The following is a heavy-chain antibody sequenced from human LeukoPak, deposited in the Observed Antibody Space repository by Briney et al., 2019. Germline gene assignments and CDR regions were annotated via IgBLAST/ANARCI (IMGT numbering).Heavy chain of an antibody. CDR1: GGSFSGYY. J-gene: IGHJ2*01. D-gene: IGHD5-18*01. CDR2: INHSGST. Sequence: SETLSLTCAVYGGSFSGYYWSWIRQPPGKWLEYIGEINHSGSTNSNPSLKSRVTISVDTSKNQFSLRLRSVTAADTAVYYCATYNVDTAYWDFDLWGRGTLVTVSS. CDR3: ATYNVDTAYWDFDL. V-gene: IGHV4-34*01.